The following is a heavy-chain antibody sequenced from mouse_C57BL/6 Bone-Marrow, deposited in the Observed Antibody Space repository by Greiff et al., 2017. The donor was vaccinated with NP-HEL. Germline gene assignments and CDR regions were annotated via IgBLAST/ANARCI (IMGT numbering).Heavy chain of an antibody. V-gene: IGHV5-4*01. CDR3: ARDYGSTAWFAY. Sequence: EVQLVESGGGLVKPGGSLKLSCAASGFTFSSYAMSWVRQTPEKRLEWVATISDGGSYTYYPDNVKGRFTISRDNAKNNLYLQMSHLKSEDTAMYYCARDYGSTAWFAYWGQGTLVTVSA. J-gene: IGHJ3*01. CDR2: ISDGGSYT. D-gene: IGHD1-1*01. CDR1: GFTFSSYA.